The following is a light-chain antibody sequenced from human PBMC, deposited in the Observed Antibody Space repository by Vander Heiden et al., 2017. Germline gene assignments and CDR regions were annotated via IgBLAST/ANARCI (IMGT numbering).Light chain of an antibody. Sequence: DIQMTQSPSSLSASVGDRVTIPCRASQGIRANLDWYQQKPGKAPKRLIYAAPSLQSGVPSRFSGGGSGTEFTLTISSLQPEDFATYYCLQRNSYPRTFGQGTKLEIK. CDR3: LQRNSYPRT. J-gene: IGKJ2*02. V-gene: IGKV1-17*01. CDR2: AAP. CDR1: QGIRAN.